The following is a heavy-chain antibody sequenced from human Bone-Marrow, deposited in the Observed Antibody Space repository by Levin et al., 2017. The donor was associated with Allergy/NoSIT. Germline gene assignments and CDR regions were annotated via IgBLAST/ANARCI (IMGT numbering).Heavy chain of an antibody. J-gene: IGHJ4*02. D-gene: IGHD6-13*01. CDR2: ISGSGGST. CDR3: AKEYPEDGTQQLVPGGSVGSPAGGFDY. Sequence: GGSLRLSCAASGFTFSSYAMSWVRQAPGKGLEWVSAISGSGGSTYYADSVKGRFTISRDNSKNTLYLQMNSLRAEDTAVYYCAKEYPEDGTQQLVPGGSVGSPAGGFDYWGQGTLVTVSS. CDR1: GFTFSSYA. V-gene: IGHV3-23*01.